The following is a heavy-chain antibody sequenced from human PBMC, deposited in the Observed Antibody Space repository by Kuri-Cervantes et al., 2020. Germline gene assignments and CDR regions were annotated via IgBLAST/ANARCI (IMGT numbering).Heavy chain of an antibody. CDR1: GYTFTSYG. Sequence: ASVKVSCKASGYTFTSYGISWVRQAPGQGFEWMGWISAYNGNTNYAQKLQGRVTMTTDTSTSTAYMELRSLRSDDTAVYYCARDESSSGRQTNWFDPWGQGTLVTVSS. D-gene: IGHD6-19*01. J-gene: IGHJ5*02. CDR2: ISAYNGNT. V-gene: IGHV1-18*01. CDR3: ARDESSSGRQTNWFDP.